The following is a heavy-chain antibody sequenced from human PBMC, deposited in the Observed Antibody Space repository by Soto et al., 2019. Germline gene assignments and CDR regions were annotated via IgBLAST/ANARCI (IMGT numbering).Heavy chain of an antibody. CDR2: ISAYNGNT. CDR3: ARALGYCSSTSCPYDAFDI. CDR1: GYTFTSYG. J-gene: IGHJ3*02. Sequence: ASVKVSCTASGYTFTSYGISWVRQAPGQGLEWMGWISAYNGNTNYAQKLQGRVTMTTDTSTSTAYMELRSLRSDDTAVYYCARALGYCSSTSCPYDAFDIWGQGTMVTVSS. D-gene: IGHD2-2*01. V-gene: IGHV1-18*01.